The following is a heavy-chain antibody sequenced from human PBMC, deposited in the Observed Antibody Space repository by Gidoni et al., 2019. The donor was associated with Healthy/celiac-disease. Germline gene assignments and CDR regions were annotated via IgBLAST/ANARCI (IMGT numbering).Heavy chain of an antibody. V-gene: IGHV3-33*01. CDR1: GFTFSSYG. CDR2: IWYDGSNK. Sequence: QVQLVESGGGVVQPGRSLSLSCAASGFTFSSYGMHWVRQAPGKGLGWVAVIWYDGSNKYYADSVKGRFTISRDNSKNTLYLQMNSLRAEDTAVYYCARDLVATIFNKYYYYGMDVWGQGTTVTVSS. D-gene: IGHD5-12*01. CDR3: ARDLVATIFNKYYYYGMDV. J-gene: IGHJ6*02.